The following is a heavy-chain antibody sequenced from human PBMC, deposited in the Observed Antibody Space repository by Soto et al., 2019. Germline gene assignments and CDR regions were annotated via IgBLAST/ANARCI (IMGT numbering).Heavy chain of an antibody. CDR1: GGSISSSSYY. J-gene: IGHJ4*02. Sequence: SETLSLTCTVSGGSISSSSYYWGWIRQPPGKGLEWIGRIYYSGSTYYNPSLKSRVTISIDTSKNQFSLKLSSVTAADTAVYYCARGALYYFDYWVQGTLVTVSS. CDR2: IYYSGST. V-gene: IGHV4-39*01. CDR3: ARGALYYFDY.